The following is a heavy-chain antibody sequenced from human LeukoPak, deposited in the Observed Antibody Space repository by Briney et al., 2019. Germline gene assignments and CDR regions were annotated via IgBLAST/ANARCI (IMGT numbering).Heavy chain of an antibody. CDR3: ARARSGSSGGPYYFDY. D-gene: IGHD6-25*01. CDR2: INPNSGGT. Sequence: ASVKVSCKASGYTFTGYYMHWVRQAPGQGLEWMGWINPNSGGTNYAQKFQGRVTMTRDTSISTAYMELSRLRSDDTAVYYCARARSGSSGGPYYFDYWGQGTLVTVSS. J-gene: IGHJ4*02. CDR1: GYTFTGYY. V-gene: IGHV1-2*02.